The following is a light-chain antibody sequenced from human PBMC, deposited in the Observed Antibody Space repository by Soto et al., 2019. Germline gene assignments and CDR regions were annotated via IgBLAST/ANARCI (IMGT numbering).Light chain of an antibody. V-gene: IGKV1-5*02. CDR3: QQRSNWPWT. CDR1: QTISSR. CDR2: GAS. Sequence: DIHSTPSPSSLSASLRYRFTIIVGSSQTISSRLAWYQQKPGKAPKLLIYGASNLQSGVPPRFSGSGSGTDFTLTISSLEPEDFAVYYCQQRSNWPWTFGQGTRWIS. J-gene: IGKJ1*01.